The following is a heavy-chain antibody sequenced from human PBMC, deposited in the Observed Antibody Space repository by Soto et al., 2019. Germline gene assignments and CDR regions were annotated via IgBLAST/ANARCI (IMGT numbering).Heavy chain of an antibody. Sequence: QVQLVQSGAEVEKPGSSVKVSCKASGGTFSSNAISWVRQAPGQGLEWMGGIIPIFGTANYAQKFQGRVTITADESMSTAYMELSSLRAEDTAVYYCAILLGDSYYYYGMDVWGQGTTVTVSS. CDR2: IIPIFGTA. V-gene: IGHV1-69*12. D-gene: IGHD4-17*01. CDR1: GGTFSSNA. CDR3: AILLGDSYYYYGMDV. J-gene: IGHJ6*02.